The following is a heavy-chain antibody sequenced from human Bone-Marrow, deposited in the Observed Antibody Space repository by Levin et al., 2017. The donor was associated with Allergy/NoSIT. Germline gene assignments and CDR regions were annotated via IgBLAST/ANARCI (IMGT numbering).Heavy chain of an antibody. D-gene: IGHD2-2*01. CDR2: IYSDGGGI. CDR3: ARFGDAYCSSTACYDYNLDV. CDR1: GFTFRTYW. V-gene: IGHV3-74*01. Sequence: GGSLRLSCAASGFTFRTYWMNWVRQVPGKGLVWVARIYSDGGGIIYADSVKGRFTVSRDNAKNTLFLQINSLSVDDTAVSYCARFGDAYCSSTACYDYNLDVWGQGTTVTVS. J-gene: IGHJ6*02.